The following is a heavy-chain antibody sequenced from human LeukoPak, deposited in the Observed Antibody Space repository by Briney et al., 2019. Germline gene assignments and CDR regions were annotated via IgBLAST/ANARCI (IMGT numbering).Heavy chain of an antibody. CDR1: GASISSSSYY. CDR2: IYYSGSI. Sequence: SETLSLTCTVSGASISSSSYYWSWIRQPPGKGLEWIGYIYYSGSINYNPSLKSRVTISVDTSKNQFSLKLSSVTAADTAVYYCARDQGPPGGGIDYWGLGTLVTVSS. J-gene: IGHJ4*02. D-gene: IGHD1-14*01. CDR3: ARDQGPPGGGIDY. V-gene: IGHV4-61*01.